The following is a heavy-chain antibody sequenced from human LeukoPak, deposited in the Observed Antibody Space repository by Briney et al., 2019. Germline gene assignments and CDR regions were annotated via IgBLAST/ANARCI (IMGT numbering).Heavy chain of an antibody. V-gene: IGHV3-21*01. Sequence: GGSLRLSCAASGFTFRSYSMNWVRQAPGKGLEWVSSISSSSNYIYYADSVKGRFTISRDNSKNTLYLQMNSLRAEDTAIYYCAKVPRQHDNWFDPWGQGTLVTVSS. D-gene: IGHD3-9*01. CDR1: GFTFRSYS. CDR2: ISSSSNYI. J-gene: IGHJ5*02. CDR3: AKVPRQHDNWFDP.